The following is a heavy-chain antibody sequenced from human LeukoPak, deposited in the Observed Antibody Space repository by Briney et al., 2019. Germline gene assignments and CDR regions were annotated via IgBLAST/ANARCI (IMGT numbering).Heavy chain of an antibody. CDR2: ISATNGNT. D-gene: IGHD2-8*01. J-gene: IGHJ4*02. V-gene: IGHV1-18*01. CDR3: ARDMSFAVSMVSPDY. Sequence: GASVKVSCKASGYTFTNYAISWVRQAPGQGLEWMGWISATNGNTKYTQSPQGRVTMTTDTSTRTAYMELRSLTSDDTAIYYCARDMSFAVSMVSPDYWGQGTLVTVSS. CDR1: GYTFTNYA.